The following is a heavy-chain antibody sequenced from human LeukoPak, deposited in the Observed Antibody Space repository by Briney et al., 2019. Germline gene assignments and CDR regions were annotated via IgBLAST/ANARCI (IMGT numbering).Heavy chain of an antibody. J-gene: IGHJ4*02. Sequence: ASVKVSCKAYGYTFTDYYMQWVRQAPGQGLEWMGWINPNSGGTHYVQRFPGWVTMTRDTSISTAYMELSRLTSDDTAVYYCARGGPYYDSSRANDLNYWGQGTLVTVSS. V-gene: IGHV1-2*04. CDR2: INPNSGGT. CDR3: ARGGPYYDSSRANDLNY. D-gene: IGHD3-22*01. CDR1: GYTFTDYY.